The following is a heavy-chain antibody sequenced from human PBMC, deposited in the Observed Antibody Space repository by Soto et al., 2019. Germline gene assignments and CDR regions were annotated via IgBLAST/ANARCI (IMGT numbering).Heavy chain of an antibody. V-gene: IGHV4-39*01. CDR3: ASLRSRIDY. CDR1: GGSISSSSYY. D-gene: IGHD3-10*01. Sequence: QLQLQESGPGLVRPSETLSLSCNVSGGSISSSSYYWGWIRQPPGKGLEWIGSVYYSGSTFCNPSLRSRVTISVDTSKNQFSLNLSSVTAGDMAVYHCASLRSRIDYWGQGTLVTVSS. CDR2: VYYSGST. J-gene: IGHJ4*02.